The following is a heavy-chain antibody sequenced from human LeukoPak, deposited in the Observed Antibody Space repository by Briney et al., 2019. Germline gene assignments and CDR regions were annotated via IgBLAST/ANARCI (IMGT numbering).Heavy chain of an antibody. D-gene: IGHD1-14*01. V-gene: IGHV3-13*01. CDR2: IGPAGDT. CDR3: ARNNGYYRDAFGI. Sequence: GGSLRLSCAASGFTFSTYDFHWVRQGTGKGLEWVSAIGPAGDTYYAGSVKGRFTISRDNAKNSLYLQMNSLRAEDTALYYCARNNGYYRDAFGIWGQGTMVTVSS. CDR1: GFTFSTYD. J-gene: IGHJ3*02.